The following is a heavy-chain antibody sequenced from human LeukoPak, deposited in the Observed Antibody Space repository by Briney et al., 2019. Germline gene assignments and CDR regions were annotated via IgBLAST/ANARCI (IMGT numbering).Heavy chain of an antibody. CDR2: IQYDESSK. D-gene: IGHD6-19*01. CDR1: GLRFSRGG. V-gene: IGHV3-30*02. J-gene: IGHJ4*02. CDR3: ARVGVAGTALAY. Sequence: GGSLRLSCKASGLRFSRGGMHWIRQAPGKGLEWLAFIQYDESSKYYADSVKGRFTISRDNAKNSLYLQMNSLRAEDTAVYYCARVGVAGTALAYWGQGTLVTVSS.